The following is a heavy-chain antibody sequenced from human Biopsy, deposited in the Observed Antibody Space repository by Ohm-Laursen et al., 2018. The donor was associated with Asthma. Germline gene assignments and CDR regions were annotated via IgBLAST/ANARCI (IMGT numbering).Heavy chain of an antibody. D-gene: IGHD3-10*01. Sequence: SSVKVSCKTSGYTFNSAGITWVRQAPGQGLEWMGWISVYNGNAKVAQKLQDRVTMITGTSTSTAYMELRSLRSDDTAVYFCARAVDYSHYYGIDVWGQGTTVTVS. CDR2: ISVYNGNA. CDR3: ARAVDYSHYYGIDV. J-gene: IGHJ6*02. V-gene: IGHV1-18*01. CDR1: GYTFNSAG.